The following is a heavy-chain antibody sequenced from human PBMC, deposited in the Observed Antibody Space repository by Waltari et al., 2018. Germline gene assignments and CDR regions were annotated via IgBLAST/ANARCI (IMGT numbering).Heavy chain of an antibody. CDR3: AREARSPTN. Sequence: EVQLVESGGGLVQSGGSLRLFCAASGFTFTSSWRSWVRQAHGKGPEFVANIKEDGSEKNYVDSVKGRFIISRDNAKNSVYLQMNSLRVEDTAVYYCAREARSPTNWGQGTLVTASS. D-gene: IGHD6-6*01. J-gene: IGHJ4*02. CDR2: IKEDGSEK. V-gene: IGHV3-7*03. CDR1: GFTFTSSW.